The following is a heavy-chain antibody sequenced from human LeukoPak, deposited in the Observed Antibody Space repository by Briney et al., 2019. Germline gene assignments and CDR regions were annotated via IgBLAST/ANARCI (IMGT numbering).Heavy chain of an antibody. CDR1: GGSISSSNW. CDR3: ATSRESVAGKNYYYYYYMDV. Sequence: SGTLSLTCAVSGGSISSSNWWSWVRQPPGKGLEWIGEIYHSGSTNYNPSLKSRVTISVDKSKNQFSLKLSSVTAADTAVYYCATSRESVAGKNYYYYYYMDVWGKGTTVTISS. CDR2: IYHSGST. V-gene: IGHV4-4*02. J-gene: IGHJ6*03. D-gene: IGHD6-19*01.